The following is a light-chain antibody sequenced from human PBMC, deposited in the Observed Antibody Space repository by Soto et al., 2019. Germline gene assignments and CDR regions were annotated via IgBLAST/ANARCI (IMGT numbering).Light chain of an antibody. J-gene: IGKJ5*01. Sequence: AIQVTQSPSSLSASVGDRVTITCRASQDIRGALAWYQQKPGKAPKLLIYDVSTLESGVPSRFSGSSSGTEFTLTIRSLQHEEFGTDYCQQFISYPITFGHGTRLEIK. CDR1: QDIRGA. CDR2: DVS. V-gene: IGKV1-13*02. CDR3: QQFISYPIT.